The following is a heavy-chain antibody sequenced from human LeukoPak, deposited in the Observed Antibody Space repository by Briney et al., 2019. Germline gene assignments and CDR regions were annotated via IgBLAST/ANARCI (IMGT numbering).Heavy chain of an antibody. CDR2: INLNSGDI. CDR1: GYSCTDYY. V-gene: IGHV1-2*02. Sequence: ASVKVSCKASGYSCTDYYMHWVRQAPGQGLEWMGWINLNSGDIKSAQKFQGRVTMTRDTSITTVYMEVSWLTSDDTAIYYCARADRLHGGPYLIGPWGQGTLVTVSS. D-gene: IGHD2-21*01. CDR3: ARADRLHGGPYLIGP. J-gene: IGHJ5*02.